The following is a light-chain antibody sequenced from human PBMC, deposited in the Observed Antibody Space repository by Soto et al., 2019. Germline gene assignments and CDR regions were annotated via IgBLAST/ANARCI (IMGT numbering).Light chain of an antibody. V-gene: IGKV1-6*01. Sequence: ALQMTQSPSSLSASVGDRVTITCRASQDIRTELGWYQQKPGKAPKLLIYGATTLQSGVPSRFSGSRSGTDFTLTISGLQPEDFAPYYCLQEYVSPRTFGQGTKVQVK. CDR1: QDIRTE. CDR2: GAT. J-gene: IGKJ1*01. CDR3: LQEYVSPRT.